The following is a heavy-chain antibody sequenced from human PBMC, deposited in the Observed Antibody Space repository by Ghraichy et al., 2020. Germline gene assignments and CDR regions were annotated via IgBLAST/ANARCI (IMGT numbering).Heavy chain of an antibody. Sequence: ASVKVSYKASGYSFTGYYIHWVRQAPGQGLEWIGWINPNTGDTNYAQKFEARLTMTRDTSITTAYLELRRLTSDDTAVYFCARGGTVHYWYFDLWGRGTLVPVSS. V-gene: IGHV1-2*02. CDR3: ARGGTVHYWYFDL. J-gene: IGHJ2*01. CDR2: INPNTGDT. CDR1: GYSFTGYY. D-gene: IGHD4-17*01.